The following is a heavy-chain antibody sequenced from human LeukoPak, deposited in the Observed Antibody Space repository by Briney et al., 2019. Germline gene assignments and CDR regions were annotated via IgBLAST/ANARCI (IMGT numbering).Heavy chain of an antibody. CDR2: INPNSGGT. CDR3: AREYCSSTSCYKPYGMDV. J-gene: IGHJ6*02. Sequence: ASVKVSCKASGYTFTGYYMHWVRQAPGQGLEWMGWINPNSGGTNYAQKFQGWVTMTRDTSISTAYMELSRLRSDDTAVYYCAREYCSSTSCYKPYGMDVWGQGTTVTVSS. CDR1: GYTFTGYY. D-gene: IGHD2-2*02. V-gene: IGHV1-2*04.